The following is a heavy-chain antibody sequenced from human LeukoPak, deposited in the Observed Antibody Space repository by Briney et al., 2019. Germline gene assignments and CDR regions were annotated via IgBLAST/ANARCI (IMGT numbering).Heavy chain of an antibody. CDR1: GGSISNYY. Sequence: PSETLSLTCTVSGGSISNYYWTWIRQPPGKGLEWIGYIYYSGSTNYNPSLKSRVTISVDTSKNQFSLKLSSVTAADTAVYYCAKLGSGTNNWFDPWGQGTLVTVSS. D-gene: IGHD3-10*01. J-gene: IGHJ5*02. CDR2: IYYSGST. V-gene: IGHV4-59*08. CDR3: AKLGSGTNNWFDP.